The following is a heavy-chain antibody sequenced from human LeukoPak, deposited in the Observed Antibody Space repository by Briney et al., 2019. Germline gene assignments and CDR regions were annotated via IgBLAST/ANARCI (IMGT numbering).Heavy chain of an antibody. CDR3: AKDSSGWPRNWFDP. CDR2: ISGSGGST. Sequence: GGSLRLSCAASGFTFSSYAMSWVRQAPGKGLEWVSAISGSGGSTYYADSMKGRFTISRDNSKNTLYLQMNSLRAEDTAVYYCAKDSSGWPRNWFDPWGQGTLVTVSS. CDR1: GFTFSSYA. D-gene: IGHD6-19*01. V-gene: IGHV3-23*01. J-gene: IGHJ5*02.